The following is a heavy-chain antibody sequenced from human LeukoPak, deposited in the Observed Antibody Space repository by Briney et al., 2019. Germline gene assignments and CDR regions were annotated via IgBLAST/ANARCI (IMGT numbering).Heavy chain of an antibody. D-gene: IGHD6-13*01. CDR3: ARQGGSSSPYYYYMDV. Sequence: PSETLSLTCAVSGYSISSGYYWGWFRQPPGKGLEWIGCMYHSGSTYYNPSLKSRVTISVDTSKNQFSLKLSSVTAADTAVYYCARQGGSSSPYYYYMDVWGKGATVTVSS. V-gene: IGHV4-38-2*01. CDR2: MYHSGST. J-gene: IGHJ6*03. CDR1: GYSISSGYY.